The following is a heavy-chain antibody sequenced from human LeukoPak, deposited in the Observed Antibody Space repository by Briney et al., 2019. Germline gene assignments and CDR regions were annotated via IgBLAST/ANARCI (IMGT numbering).Heavy chain of an antibody. CDR2: IYSGGST. V-gene: IGHV3-53*01. CDR3: ARDRMVRVVIPPYYYYFGMDV. CDR1: GFTVSSNY. Sequence: GGSLRLSCAASGFTVSSNYMSWVRQAPGKGLEWVSDIYSGGSTYYADSVKGRFTISRDNSKNTVDLQMNSRRAEDTAVYYCARDRMVRVVIPPYYYYFGMDVWGKGTTVTVSS. D-gene: IGHD3-10*01. J-gene: IGHJ6*04.